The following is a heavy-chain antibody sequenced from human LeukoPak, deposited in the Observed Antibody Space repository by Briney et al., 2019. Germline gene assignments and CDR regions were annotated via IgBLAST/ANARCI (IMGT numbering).Heavy chain of an antibody. Sequence: GGSLRLSCATSGFTFDDYAMHWVRQAPGKGLEWVSGISWNSGSLGYADSVKGRFTISRDNAKNSLYLQMNSLRAEDTALYYCAKAPHSSVWDPIDYWGQGTLVTVSS. J-gene: IGHJ4*02. CDR1: GFTFDDYA. V-gene: IGHV3-9*01. CDR2: ISWNSGSL. D-gene: IGHD6-19*01. CDR3: AKAPHSSVWDPIDY.